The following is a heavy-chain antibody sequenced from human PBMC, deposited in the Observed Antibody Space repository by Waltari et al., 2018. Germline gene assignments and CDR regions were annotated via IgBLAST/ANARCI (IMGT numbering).Heavy chain of an antibody. CDR2: MEPSDSYT. D-gene: IGHD1-1*01. J-gene: IGHJ5*02. CDR1: GYSFISYW. V-gene: IGHV5-10-1*03. Sequence: EVQLVQSGAEVKKPGESLRISCKGSGYSFISYWITWVRQMPGRGLEWRGRMEPSDSYTTYSPSFHGHVTISADKSISTAYLQWSSLKASDTAMYYCARHEFRPGEDWFDPWGQGTLVTVSS. CDR3: ARHEFRPGEDWFDP.